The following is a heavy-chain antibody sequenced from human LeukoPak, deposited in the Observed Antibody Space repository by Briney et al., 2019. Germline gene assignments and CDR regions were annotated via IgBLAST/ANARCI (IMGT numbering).Heavy chain of an antibody. CDR1: GFTFSSYG. CDR3: AKLNIVVVPAAETYYFDY. Sequence: PGGTLRLSCAASGFTFSSYGMSWVRQAPGNGLEWVSAISGSGGSTYYADSVKGRFTISGDNSKNTLYLQMNSLRAEDTAVYYCAKLNIVVVPAAETYYFDYWGQGTLVTVSS. CDR2: ISGSGGST. D-gene: IGHD2-2*01. V-gene: IGHV3-23*01. J-gene: IGHJ4*02.